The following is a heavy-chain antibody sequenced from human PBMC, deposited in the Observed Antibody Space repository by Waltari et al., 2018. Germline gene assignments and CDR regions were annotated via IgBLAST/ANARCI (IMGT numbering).Heavy chain of an antibody. V-gene: IGHV4-34*01. CDR3: ARGVYCSGGSCGIGGYYYYYYYMDV. Sequence: QVQLQQWGAGLLKPSETLSLTCAVYGGSFSGYYWSWIRQPPGKGLEWIGEINHSGSTNYNPSLKSRVTISVDTSKNQFSLKLSSVTAADTAVYYCARGVYCSGGSCGIGGYYYYYYYMDVWGKGTTVTVSS. J-gene: IGHJ6*03. CDR1: GGSFSGYY. D-gene: IGHD2-15*01. CDR2: INHSGST.